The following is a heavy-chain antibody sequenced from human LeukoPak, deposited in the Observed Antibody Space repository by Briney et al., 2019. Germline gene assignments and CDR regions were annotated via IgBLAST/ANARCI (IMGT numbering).Heavy chain of an antibody. Sequence: ASVKVSCKASGYTFTSYDINWVRQATGQGLEWMGWMSPNSGNTGYAQKFQGRVTMTRNTAISTAYMELSSLRSEDTVVYYCARDSEPAAISREGIYGMDVWGQGTTVTVSS. V-gene: IGHV1-8*01. CDR1: GYTFTSYD. J-gene: IGHJ6*02. CDR3: ARDSEPAAISREGIYGMDV. D-gene: IGHD2-2*02. CDR2: MSPNSGNT.